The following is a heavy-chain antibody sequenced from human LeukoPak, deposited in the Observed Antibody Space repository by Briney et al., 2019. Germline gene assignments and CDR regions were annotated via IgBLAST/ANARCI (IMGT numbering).Heavy chain of an antibody. Sequence: GGSLRLSCAASGFTFSNYWMHWVRQAPGKGLVWVSRINSDGINTSYADSVKGRFTISRDNAKTSLYLQMNSLRAEDTALYYCAKLGKTENHYGSGRFSYYYYMDVWGKGTTVTISS. CDR1: GFTFSNYW. V-gene: IGHV3-74*01. D-gene: IGHD3-10*01. CDR3: AKLGKTENHYGSGRFSYYYYMDV. CDR2: INSDGINT. J-gene: IGHJ6*03.